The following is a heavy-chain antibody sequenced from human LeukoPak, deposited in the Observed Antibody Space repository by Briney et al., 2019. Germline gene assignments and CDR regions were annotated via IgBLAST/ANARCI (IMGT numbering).Heavy chain of an antibody. CDR2: INNDGSST. V-gene: IGHV3-74*01. CDR3: AKDFAFDP. CDR1: GFTFSSYW. Sequence: GGSLRLSCAASGFTFSSYWMHWVRQAPGKGLVWVSRINNDGSSTSYADSVQGRFTISRDNAKNTLYLQMNSLRAEDTAVYYCAKDFAFDPWGQGTLVTVSS. J-gene: IGHJ5*02.